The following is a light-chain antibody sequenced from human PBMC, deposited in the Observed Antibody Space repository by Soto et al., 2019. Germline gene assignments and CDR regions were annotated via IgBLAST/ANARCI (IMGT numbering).Light chain of an antibody. Sequence: SYELTQPPSVSVSPGQTASITCSGDKLGDKYACWYQQKPGQSPVLLIYQDSKRPSGIPDRFSGSNSGNTATLTISGTQAMDEADYYCQAWDTSTVVFGGGTKVTVL. V-gene: IGLV3-1*01. CDR1: KLGDKY. CDR2: QDS. J-gene: IGLJ2*01. CDR3: QAWDTSTVV.